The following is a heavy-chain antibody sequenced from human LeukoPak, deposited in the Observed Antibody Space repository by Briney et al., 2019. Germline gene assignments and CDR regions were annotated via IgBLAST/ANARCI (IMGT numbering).Heavy chain of an antibody. D-gene: IGHD3-3*02. Sequence: GASVKVSCKASGYTFTSYGISWVRQAPGQGLEWMGWISAYNGNTNYAQKLQGRVTMTTDTSTSTAYMELRSLRSDDTAVYYCARGPPAVAHFYYFDYWGQGTLVTVSS. CDR2: ISAYNGNT. CDR3: ARGPPAVAHFYYFDY. J-gene: IGHJ4*02. V-gene: IGHV1-18*01. CDR1: GYTFTSYG.